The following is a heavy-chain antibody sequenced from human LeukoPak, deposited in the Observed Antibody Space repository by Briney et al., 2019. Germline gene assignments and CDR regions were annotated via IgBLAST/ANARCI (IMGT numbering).Heavy chain of an antibody. V-gene: IGHV1-18*01. Sequence: ASVKVSCKASGYPFANFAISWVRQARGQGLEWVGWISGDKGPTYYAQKLQDRVTLTTDTSTSTAYMELTNLRSDDTAVYYCARREPALRQLDYWGQGTLVTVSS. CDR1: GYPFANFA. D-gene: IGHD1-26*01. CDR2: ISGDKGPT. J-gene: IGHJ4*02. CDR3: ARREPALRQLDY.